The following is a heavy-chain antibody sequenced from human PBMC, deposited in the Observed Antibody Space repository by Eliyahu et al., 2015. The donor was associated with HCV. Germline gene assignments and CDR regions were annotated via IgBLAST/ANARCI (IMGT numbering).Heavy chain of an antibody. J-gene: IGHJ3*02. Sequence: EVQLVQSGAEVKKPGATVRISCKISGYTFTDYYMHWVQQAPGKGLEWMGLVDPEDGETIYAEKFQGRVTITADTSTDTAYMELSSLSSEDTAVYYCATALNGDHLPGGAFDIWGQGTKVTVSS. V-gene: IGHV1-69-2*01. CDR2: VDPEDGET. CDR1: GYTFTDYY. CDR3: ATALNGDHLPGGAFDI. D-gene: IGHD2-21*02.